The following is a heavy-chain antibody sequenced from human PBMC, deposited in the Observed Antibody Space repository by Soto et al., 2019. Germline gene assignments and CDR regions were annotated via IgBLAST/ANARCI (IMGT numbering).Heavy chain of an antibody. D-gene: IGHD5-12*01. CDR3: ARGAGLRNFDY. CDR1: GGSFSGYY. CDR2: INHSGST. J-gene: IGHJ4*02. V-gene: IGHV4-34*01. Sequence: PSETLSLTCAVYGGSFSGYYWSWIRQPPGKGLEWIGEINHSGSTNYNPSLKSRVTISVDTSKNQFSLKLSSVTAADTAVYYCARGAGLRNFDYWGQGTLVTVSS.